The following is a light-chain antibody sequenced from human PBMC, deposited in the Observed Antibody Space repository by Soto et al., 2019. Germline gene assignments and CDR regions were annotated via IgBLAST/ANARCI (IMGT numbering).Light chain of an antibody. J-gene: IGKJ3*01. CDR1: QSVSSY. Sequence: EIVLTQSPATLSLSPGERATLSCRASQSVSSYLAWYQQKPGQAPRLLIYDASNRATGIPARFSGSGSGTDFTLTISSLGPEDFAVYYCQQRSNWPLTFXPGTKVDIK. CDR3: QQRSNWPLT. CDR2: DAS. V-gene: IGKV3-11*01.